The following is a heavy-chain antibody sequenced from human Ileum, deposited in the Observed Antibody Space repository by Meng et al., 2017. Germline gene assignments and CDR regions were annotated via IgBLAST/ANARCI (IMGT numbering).Heavy chain of an antibody. CDR2: MNQDGSNI. CDR3: ASGPGYGALDY. J-gene: IGHJ4*02. V-gene: IGHV3-7*01. D-gene: IGHD4/OR15-4a*01. Sequence: GESLKISCAVSGFMFSGYWMSWVRQAPGKGLEWVANMNQDGSNIDYMDSVRGRFTISRDNTKNSLYLQMNSLRVEDTAVYYCASGPGYGALDYWGQGTLVTVSS. CDR1: GFMFSGYW.